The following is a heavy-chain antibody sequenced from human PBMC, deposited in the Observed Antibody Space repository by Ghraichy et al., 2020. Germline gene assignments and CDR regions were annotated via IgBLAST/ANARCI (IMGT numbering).Heavy chain of an antibody. CDR3: ARVYVGATYYFDY. CDR1: GGTFSSYA. Sequence: SVKVSCKASGGTFSSYAISWVRQAPGQGLEWMGGIIPIFGTANYAQKFQGRVTITADESTSTAYMELSSLRSEDTAVYYCARVYVGATYYFDYWGQGTLVTVSS. J-gene: IGHJ4*02. CDR2: IIPIFGTA. V-gene: IGHV1-69*13. D-gene: IGHD1-26*01.